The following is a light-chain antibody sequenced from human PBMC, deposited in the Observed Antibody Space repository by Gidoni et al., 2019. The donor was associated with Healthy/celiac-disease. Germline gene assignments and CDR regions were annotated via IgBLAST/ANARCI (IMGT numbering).Light chain of an antibody. CDR1: QSVLYSSNNKNY. CDR3: QQYYSTPWT. Sequence: DIVMNQSPDSLAVSLGERATINCKSSQSVLYSSNNKNYLAWYQQKPGQPPKLLIYWASTRESGVPDRFSGSGSVTDFTLTISSLQAEDVAVYYCQQYYSTPWTFGQGTKVEIK. CDR2: WAS. V-gene: IGKV4-1*01. J-gene: IGKJ1*01.